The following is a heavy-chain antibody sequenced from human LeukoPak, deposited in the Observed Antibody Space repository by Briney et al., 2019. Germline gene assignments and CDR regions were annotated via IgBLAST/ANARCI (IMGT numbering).Heavy chain of an antibody. Sequence: GGSLRLSCAASGFTFRNYWMSWVRQAPGKGLEWVANIKEDGSEKHYVDSVKGRFTISRDNAKNSLYLQSLYLQMNSLRVEDTAVYYCVGTVPAAATQVWDYWGQGTLVTVSS. CDR1: GFTFRNYW. J-gene: IGHJ4*02. CDR3: VGTVPAAATQVWDY. CDR2: IKEDGSEK. D-gene: IGHD2-2*01. V-gene: IGHV3-7*01.